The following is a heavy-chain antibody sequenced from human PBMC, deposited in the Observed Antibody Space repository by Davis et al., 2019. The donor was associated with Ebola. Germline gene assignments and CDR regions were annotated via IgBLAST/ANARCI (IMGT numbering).Heavy chain of an antibody. CDR2: IIPIFGTA. Sequence: SVKVSCKASGGTFSSYAISWVRQAPGQGLEWMGGIIPIFGTANYAQKFQGRVTITADKSTSTAYMELSSLRSEDTAVYYCARSTDGDYPYYYYYYGMDVWGQGTTVTVSS. CDR1: GGTFSSYA. J-gene: IGHJ6*02. D-gene: IGHD4-17*01. V-gene: IGHV1-69*06. CDR3: ARSTDGDYPYYYYYYGMDV.